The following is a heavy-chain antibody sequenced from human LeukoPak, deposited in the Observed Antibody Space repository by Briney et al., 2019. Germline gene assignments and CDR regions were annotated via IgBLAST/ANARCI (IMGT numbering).Heavy chain of an antibody. CDR1: GGSISSSSYY. CDR3: ARSGPYCSGGSCSPFDP. V-gene: IGHV4-39*01. J-gene: IGHJ5*02. D-gene: IGHD2-15*01. Sequence: SETLSLTCTVSGGSISSSSYYWGWIRQPPGKGLEWIGSIDYSGTTYYNPSLKSRVTISVDTSKNQFSLKLSSVIAADTAVHYCARSGPYCSGGSCSPFDPWGQGTLVTVSS. CDR2: IDYSGTT.